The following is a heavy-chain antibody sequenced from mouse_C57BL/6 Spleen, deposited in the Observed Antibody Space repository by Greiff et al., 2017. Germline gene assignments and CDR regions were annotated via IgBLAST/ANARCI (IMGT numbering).Heavy chain of an antibody. CDR3: ARSEGNPYFDY. Sequence: VQLQQSGPELVKPGASVKISCKASGYAFSSSWMNWVKQRPGKGLEWIGRISPGDGDTNYNGQFKGKATLTADKSSSTAYMQLSSLTSEDSAVYFCARSEGNPYFDYWGQGTTLTVSS. J-gene: IGHJ2*01. CDR1: GYAFSSSW. CDR2: ISPGDGDT. D-gene: IGHD2-1*01. V-gene: IGHV1-82*01.